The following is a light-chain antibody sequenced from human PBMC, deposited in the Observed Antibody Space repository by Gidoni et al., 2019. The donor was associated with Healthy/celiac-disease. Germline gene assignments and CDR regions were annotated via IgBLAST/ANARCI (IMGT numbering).Light chain of an antibody. J-gene: IGKJ1*01. CDR1: QSIRSY. Sequence: DIQMTQSPSSLSASVGDRVNITCRASQSIRSYLNSYQPKPGKAPKILIYAASSFQSAVPSRFSGSGSGTDFTITISSLQPADFAAYYSQQSYSTTWTFGQGTKVEIK. V-gene: IGKV1-39*01. CDR3: QQSYSTTWT. CDR2: AAS.